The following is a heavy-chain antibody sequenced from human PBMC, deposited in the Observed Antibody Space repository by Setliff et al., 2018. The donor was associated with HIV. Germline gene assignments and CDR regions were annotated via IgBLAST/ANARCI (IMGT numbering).Heavy chain of an antibody. J-gene: IGHJ4*02. D-gene: IGHD3-10*01. Sequence: GGSLSLSCAASGFTFSDYYMSWIRQAPGKGLQWVSYITTGNTYTKYADSFKGRFTSSRDNAKESLYLQMDSLRAEDTAIYYCARINRFFSGSGGLHFDYWGRGTLVTVSS. CDR1: GFTFSDYY. CDR2: ITTGNTYT. CDR3: ARINRFFSGSGGLHFDY. V-gene: IGHV3-11*03.